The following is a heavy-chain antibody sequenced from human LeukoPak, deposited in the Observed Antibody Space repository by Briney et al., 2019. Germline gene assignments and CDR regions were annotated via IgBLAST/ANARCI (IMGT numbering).Heavy chain of an antibody. CDR3: ARHHYENSGYDAFDI. CDR2: VFYTGNT. V-gene: IGHV4-59*01. CDR1: GGSISPYG. J-gene: IGHJ3*02. Sequence: SETLSLTCTVSGGSISPYGWSWIRQPPGKGLEWIGYVFYTGNTNYNPSLKSRVTISVDTSKNQFSLKLGSVTAADTAVFYCARHHYENSGYDAFDIWGQGTMVTVSS. D-gene: IGHD3-22*01.